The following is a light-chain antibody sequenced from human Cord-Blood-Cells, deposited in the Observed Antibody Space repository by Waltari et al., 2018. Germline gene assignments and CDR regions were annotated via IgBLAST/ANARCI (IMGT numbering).Light chain of an antibody. CDR1: QSVSSSY. J-gene: IGKJ1*01. CDR2: GAS. V-gene: IGKV3-20*01. Sequence: EIVLTQSPGTLSLSPGERATLSCRASQSVSSSYLAWYQQKPGQAPRLLIYGASSRATGIPDGFSGSGSGTDCTLTISRVDPEDFAVYYCQQYGSTPRTFGQGTKVEIK. CDR3: QQYGSTPRT.